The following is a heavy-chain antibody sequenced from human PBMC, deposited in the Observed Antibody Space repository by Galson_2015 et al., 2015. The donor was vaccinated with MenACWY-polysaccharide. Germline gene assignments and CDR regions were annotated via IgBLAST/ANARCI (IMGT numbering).Heavy chain of an antibody. CDR3: AKDSDDSRPPDCYDI. CDR2: ISDSGGRT. J-gene: IGHJ3*02. D-gene: IGHD3-22*01. V-gene: IGHV3-23*01. Sequence: SLRLSCAASGFTFSTYAMTWVRQAPGKGLDWVSTISDSGGRTHYADSVKGRFTISRDNSRNTLYLQMNSLRAEDTAVCYCAKDSDDSRPPDCYDIWGQGTMVTVSS. CDR1: GFTFSTYA.